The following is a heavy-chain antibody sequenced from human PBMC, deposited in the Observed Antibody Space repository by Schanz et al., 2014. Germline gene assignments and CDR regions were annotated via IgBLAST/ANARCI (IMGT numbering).Heavy chain of an antibody. CDR2: ISGSGGST. D-gene: IGHD2-2*02. CDR1: GFTFSSYA. J-gene: IGHJ6*02. V-gene: IGHV3-23*01. CDR3: AKHLYQYNYYGMDV. Sequence: EVQLLESGGGLEQPGGSLRLSCAASGFTFSSYAMSWVRQAPGKGLEWVSTISGSGGSTYYADSVKGRFTISRDNSKNTLSLQLNSLRADDTAVYYCAKHLYQYNYYGMDVWGQGTTVTVSS.